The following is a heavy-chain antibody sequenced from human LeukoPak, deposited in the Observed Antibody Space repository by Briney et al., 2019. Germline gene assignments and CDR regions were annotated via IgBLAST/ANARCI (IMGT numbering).Heavy chain of an antibody. CDR2: ISGSGGST. CDR1: GFTFSSYA. D-gene: IGHD1-26*01. V-gene: IGHV3-23*01. Sequence: GGSLRLSCAASGFTFSSYAMSWVRQAPGKGLEWVSAISGSGGSTYYADSVKGRFTISRDNSKNTLYLQMNSLRAEDTAVYYCAKRRSGSYRNNYFDYWGQGTLVTVSS. J-gene: IGHJ4*02. CDR3: AKRRSGSYRNNYFDY.